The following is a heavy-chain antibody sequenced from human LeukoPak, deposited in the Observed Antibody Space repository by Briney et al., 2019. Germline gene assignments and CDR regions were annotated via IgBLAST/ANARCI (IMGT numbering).Heavy chain of an antibody. V-gene: IGHV1-69*13. CDR1: VGTFSSYA. CDR3: ARFSHYDSGVPFDY. J-gene: IGHJ4*02. D-gene: IGHD3-22*01. CDR2: IIPIFGTA. Sequence: ASVKGSCKASVGTFSSYAISWVRQAPGQGLEWMGGIIPIFGTANYAQKFQGRVTITADESTSTAYMELSSLRSEDTAVYYCARFSHYDSGVPFDYWGQGTLVTVSS.